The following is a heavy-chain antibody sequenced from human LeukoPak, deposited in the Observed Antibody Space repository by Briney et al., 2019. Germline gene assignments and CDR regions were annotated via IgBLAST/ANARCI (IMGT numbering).Heavy chain of an antibody. V-gene: IGHV4-59*01. CDR1: GGSISSYY. CDR2: IYYSGGT. CDR3: ARGGGGPNYYDSSGYYPY. D-gene: IGHD3-22*01. J-gene: IGHJ4*02. Sequence: SETLSLTCTVSGGSISSYYWSWIRQPPGKGLEWIGYIYYSGGTNYNPSLKGRVTISVDTSKNQFSLKLSSVTAADTAVYYWARGGGGPNYYDSSGYYPYWGQGTLVTVSS.